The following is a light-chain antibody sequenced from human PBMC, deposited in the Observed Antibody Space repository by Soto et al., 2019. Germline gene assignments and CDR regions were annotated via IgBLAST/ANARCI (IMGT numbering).Light chain of an antibody. Sequence: EIVLTQSPGTLSLSPGERATLSCRASQSVSSNYLAWYQQKPGQAPRLLIYGASSRATGIPDRFSGSGSGTDFTLTISRLEPEDFAVYYGQQYDSSPWTFGQGTKVEIK. CDR2: GAS. J-gene: IGKJ1*01. CDR3: QQYDSSPWT. CDR1: QSVSSNY. V-gene: IGKV3-20*01.